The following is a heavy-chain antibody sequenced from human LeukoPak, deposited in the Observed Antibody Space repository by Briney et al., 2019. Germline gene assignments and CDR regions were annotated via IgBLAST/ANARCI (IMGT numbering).Heavy chain of an antibody. CDR1: GFTFSSYS. CDR3: ARELLTYSNHKLGHYMDV. V-gene: IGHV3-21*01. J-gene: IGHJ6*03. D-gene: IGHD4-11*01. CDR2: ISSSSSYI. Sequence: GGSLRLSCAASGFTFSSYSINWVRQAPGKGLEWVSCISSSSSYIYYADSVKGRFTISRENAKNSLYLQMNSLRAEDTAVYYCARELLTYSNHKLGHYMDVWGKGTTVTVSS.